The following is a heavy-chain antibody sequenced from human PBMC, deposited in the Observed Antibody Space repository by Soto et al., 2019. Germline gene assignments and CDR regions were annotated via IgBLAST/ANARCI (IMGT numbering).Heavy chain of an antibody. CDR2: VHYSGST. J-gene: IGHJ4*02. D-gene: IGHD1-26*01. CDR1: GGSISSYY. CDR3: ARRYGGNLDY. Sequence: SETLSLTCTVSGGSISSYYWSLIRQPPGKGLEWIGYVHYSGSTDYNPSLKSRVTMSVDTSKNQFSLKLSSVTAADTAVYFCARRYGGNLDYWGQGTLVTVSS. V-gene: IGHV4-59*08.